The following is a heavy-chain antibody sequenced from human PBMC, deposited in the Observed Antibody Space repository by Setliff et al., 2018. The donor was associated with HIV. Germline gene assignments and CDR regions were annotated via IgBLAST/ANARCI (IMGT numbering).Heavy chain of an antibody. V-gene: IGHV1-18*01. CDR2: ISPYIGHT. CDR1: GYTFTTEG. D-gene: IGHD6-19*01. Sequence: ASVKVSCKASGYTFTTEGIAGARQAPGHGLEWMGWISPYIGHTNYAQNFQGRVTMTIDTSTSTAYMELRSLRSDDTAVYFCARLGSGWSDSYYYAMDVWGQGTTVTVSS. CDR3: ARLGSGWSDSYYYAMDV. J-gene: IGHJ6*02.